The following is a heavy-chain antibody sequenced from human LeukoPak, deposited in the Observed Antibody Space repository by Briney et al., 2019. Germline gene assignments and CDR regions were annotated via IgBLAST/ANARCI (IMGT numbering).Heavy chain of an antibody. D-gene: IGHD1-26*01. Sequence: GGSLRLSCTASGFTFGDYAMSWFRQAPGKGLEWVGFIRSKAYGGTTEYAASVKGRFTISRDDSKSIAYLQMNSLKTEDTAVYYCTRGQPREIPGAFDIWGQGTMVTVSS. J-gene: IGHJ3*02. V-gene: IGHV3-49*03. CDR2: IRSKAYGGTT. CDR1: GFTFGDYA. CDR3: TRGQPREIPGAFDI.